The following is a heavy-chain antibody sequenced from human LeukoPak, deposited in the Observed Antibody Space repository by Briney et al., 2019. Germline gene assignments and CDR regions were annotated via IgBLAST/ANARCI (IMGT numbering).Heavy chain of an antibody. CDR2: INPNSGGT. D-gene: IGHD3-22*01. J-gene: IGHJ4*02. Sequence: GASVKVSCKASGYTFTGYYMHWVRQAPGQGLEWMGWINPNSGGTNYAQKFQGRVTMTRDTSISTAYMELSRLRSDDTAVYYCARADYDSSGYYDYWGQVTLVTVSS. CDR3: ARADYDSSGYYDY. CDR1: GYTFTGYY. V-gene: IGHV1-2*02.